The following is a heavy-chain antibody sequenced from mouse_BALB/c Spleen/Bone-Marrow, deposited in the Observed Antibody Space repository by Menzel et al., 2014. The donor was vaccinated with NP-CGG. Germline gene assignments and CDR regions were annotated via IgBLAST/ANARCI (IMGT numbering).Heavy chain of an antibody. Sequence: QVQLQQSGPELVRPGASVKISCKASGYEFSDSWMNWVKQRPGQGLEWIGRIYPGDGDSIYNGKFKGKATLTSDKFSSTAYMQLSSLTSVDSAVYSCARSLSVVTPMDYWGQGTSVTVSS. CDR3: ARSLSVVTPMDY. J-gene: IGHJ4*01. CDR2: IYPGDGDS. CDR1: GYEFSDSW. D-gene: IGHD1-1*01. V-gene: IGHV1-82*01.